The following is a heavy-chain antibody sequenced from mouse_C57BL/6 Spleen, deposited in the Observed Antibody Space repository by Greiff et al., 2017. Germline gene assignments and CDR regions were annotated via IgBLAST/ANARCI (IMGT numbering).Heavy chain of an antibody. CDR2: IDPSDSIT. Sequence: QVQLQQPGAELVMPGASVKLSCKASGYTFTSYWMHWVKQRPGQGLEWIGEIDPSDSITNYNQKFKGKSTLTVDKSSSTDYMQLSSLTSEGSAVYYCAGWDDPRSMDYWGQGTSVTVSS. V-gene: IGHV1-69*01. CDR1: GYTFTSYW. J-gene: IGHJ4*01. D-gene: IGHD2-3*01. CDR3: AGWDDPRSMDY.